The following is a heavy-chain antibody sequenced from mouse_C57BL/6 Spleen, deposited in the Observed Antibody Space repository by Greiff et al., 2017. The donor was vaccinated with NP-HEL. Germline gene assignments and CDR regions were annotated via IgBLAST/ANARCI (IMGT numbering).Heavy chain of an antibody. CDR1: GYSFTGYY. D-gene: IGHD1-1*01. CDR2: INPSTGGT. Sequence: EVKVVESGPELVKPGASVKISCKASGYSFTGYYMNWVKQSPEKSLEWIGEINPSTGGTTYTQKFKAKATLTVDKSSSTAYLQLKGLTSEDSAVYYCSRLDYYGSSYYFDYWGQGTTLTVSS. V-gene: IGHV1-42*01. CDR3: SRLDYYGSSYYFDY. J-gene: IGHJ2*01.